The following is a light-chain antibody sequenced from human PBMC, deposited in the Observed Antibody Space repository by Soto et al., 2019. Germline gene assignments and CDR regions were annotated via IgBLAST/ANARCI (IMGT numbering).Light chain of an antibody. CDR1: QSVSIS. Sequence: EIVLTQSPATLSLSPGERATLSCRASQSVSISLAWYQQKPGQAPRLLIYDASNRASGIPARFSGSGSGTDFTLTISSLEPEDFAVYFCQQRSFWPITFGQGTRLETK. V-gene: IGKV3-11*01. CDR3: QQRSFWPIT. CDR2: DAS. J-gene: IGKJ5*01.